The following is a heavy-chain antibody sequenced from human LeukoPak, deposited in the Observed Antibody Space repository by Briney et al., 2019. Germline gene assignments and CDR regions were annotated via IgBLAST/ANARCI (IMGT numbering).Heavy chain of an antibody. V-gene: IGHV3-23*01. CDR1: GFTFSSYA. D-gene: IGHD6-25*01. CDR2: ISGSGGNT. CDR3: ARDRRLASFDY. Sequence: GGSLRLSCAASGFTFSSYAMNWVRQVPGKGLEWVSSISGSGGNTYYADSVKSRFTISRDNSKNTLYLQMNSLRAEDAAIYYCARDRRLASFDYGGQGTLVTVSS. J-gene: IGHJ4*02.